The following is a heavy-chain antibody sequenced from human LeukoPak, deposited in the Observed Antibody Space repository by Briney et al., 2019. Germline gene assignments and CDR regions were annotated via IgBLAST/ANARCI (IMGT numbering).Heavy chain of an antibody. CDR1: GGSFSGYY. CDR2: INHSGST. CDR3: ARLWGYSSGWYVVY. V-gene: IGHV4-34*01. J-gene: IGHJ4*02. Sequence: KTSETLSLTCAVYGGSFSGYYWSWIRQPPGKGLEWIGEINHSGSTNYNPSLKSRVTISVDTSKNQFSLKLSSVTAADTAVYYCARLWGYSSGWYVVYWGQGTLVTVSS. D-gene: IGHD6-19*01.